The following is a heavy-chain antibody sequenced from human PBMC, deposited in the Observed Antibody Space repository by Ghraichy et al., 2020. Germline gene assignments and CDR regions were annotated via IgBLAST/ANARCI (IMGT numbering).Heavy chain of an antibody. CDR3: AGVRGYNYGLFDY. CDR1: GGSVNSGNYY. CDR2: IFYSGSS. Sequence: SETLSLTCSVSGGSVNSGNYYWSWIRQPPGKGLEWIGYIFYSGSSNYSPSLKSRVTISVDTSKNQFSLRLSSVTAADTAVYYCAGVRGYNYGLFDYWGQGTLVTVSS. D-gene: IGHD5-18*01. V-gene: IGHV4-61*01. J-gene: IGHJ4*02.